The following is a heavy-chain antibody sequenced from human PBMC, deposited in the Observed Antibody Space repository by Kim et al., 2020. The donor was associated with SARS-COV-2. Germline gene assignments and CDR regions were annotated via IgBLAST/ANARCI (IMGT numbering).Heavy chain of an antibody. CDR2: LIPIFGTA. J-gene: IGHJ6*02. CDR1: GGTFSSYA. D-gene: IGHD2-15*01. CDR3: ARDRHDGYCSGGSCSPVLTYGMDV. V-gene: IGHV1-69*13. Sequence: SVKVSCKASGGTFSSYAISWVRQAPGQGLEWMGGLIPIFGTANYAQKFQGRVTITADESTSTAYMELSSLRSEDTAVYYCARDRHDGYCSGGSCSPVLTYGMDVWGQGTTVTVSS.